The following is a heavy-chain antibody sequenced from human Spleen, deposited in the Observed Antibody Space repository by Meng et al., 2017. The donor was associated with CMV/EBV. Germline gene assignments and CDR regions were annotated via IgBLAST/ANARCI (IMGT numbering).Heavy chain of an antibody. CDR3: ARDMSGSYEFDY. V-gene: IGHV1-2*02. Sequence: LGERGADGKYPGASLNVSCQAPGHTFTCFDMHWVRPAPGQGLEWMGWLNPNSVGTNYAQKFQGGVTMTRDTSISTAYMELSRLRSDDTAVYYCARDMSGSYEFDYWGQGTLVTVSS. D-gene: IGHD1-26*01. CDR2: LNPNSVGT. CDR1: GHTFTCFD. J-gene: IGHJ4*02.